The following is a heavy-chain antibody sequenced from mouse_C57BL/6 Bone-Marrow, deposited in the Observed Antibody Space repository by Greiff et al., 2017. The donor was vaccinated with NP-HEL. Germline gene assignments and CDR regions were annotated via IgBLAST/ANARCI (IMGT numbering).Heavy chain of an antibody. CDR1: GYAFTNYL. CDR2: INPGSGGT. D-gene: IGHD4-1*01. V-gene: IGHV1-54*01. CDR3: AGTGTGFGY. J-gene: IGHJ3*01. Sequence: VQLQQSGAELVRPGTSVKVSCKASGYAFTNYLIEWVKQRPGQGLEWIGVINPGSGGTNYNEKFKGKATLTADKSSSTAYMQLSSLTSEDSAVYFCAGTGTGFGYWGQGTLVTVSA.